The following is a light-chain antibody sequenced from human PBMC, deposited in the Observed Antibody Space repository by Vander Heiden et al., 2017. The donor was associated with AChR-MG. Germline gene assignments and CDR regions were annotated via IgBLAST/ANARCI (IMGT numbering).Light chain of an antibody. CDR1: DPNNRAGFD. Sequence: QSVLTQPPSVSGAPGQRVTIPCPGSDPNNRAGFDVHWYQQLPGRAPKLLIYGNTHRPSGVPDRFSGSKSGTSASLAITGLQLEDEADYYCQSYDSDFYVFGTGTRVTVL. J-gene: IGLJ1*01. CDR3: QSYDSDFYV. CDR2: GNT. V-gene: IGLV1-40*01.